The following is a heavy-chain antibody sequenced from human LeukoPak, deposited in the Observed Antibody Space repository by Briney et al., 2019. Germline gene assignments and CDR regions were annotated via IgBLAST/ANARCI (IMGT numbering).Heavy chain of an antibody. D-gene: IGHD3-10*01. CDR1: GFTFSNYW. J-gene: IGHJ4*02. Sequence: GGSLRLSCAASGFTFSNYWMSWVRQAPGKGLEWVANIEQDGSEKYYVDSVKGRFTISRDNAKNSLYLQMNSLRAEDTAVYYCAGDTYYYGSGSYFFDYWGQGTLVTVSS. CDR3: AGDTYYYGSGSYFFDY. CDR2: IEQDGSEK. V-gene: IGHV3-7*01.